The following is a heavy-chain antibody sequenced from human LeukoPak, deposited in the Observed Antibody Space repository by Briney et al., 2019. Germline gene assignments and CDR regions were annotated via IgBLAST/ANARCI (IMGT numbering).Heavy chain of an antibody. D-gene: IGHD5-12*01. CDR3: ARRATMLAGGYFDY. V-gene: IGHV4-4*09. Sequence: SETLSLTCTVSGVSISSYYWSWVRQTPGKGLEWVGYIYASGSTTYDPSLKSRVTISIDTSKNQFSLKLSSVTAADTAVYYCARRATMLAGGYFDYWGQGTLVSVSS. CDR1: GVSISSYY. CDR2: IYASGST. J-gene: IGHJ4*02.